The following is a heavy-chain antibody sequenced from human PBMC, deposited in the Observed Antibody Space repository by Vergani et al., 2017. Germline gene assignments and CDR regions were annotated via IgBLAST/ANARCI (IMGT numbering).Heavy chain of an antibody. CDR2: IIPIFGTA. V-gene: IGHV1-69*01. Sequence: VQLVQSGAEVKKPGASVKVSCKASGGTFSSYAISWVRQAPGQGLEWMGGIIPIFGTANYAQKFQGRVTITADESTSTAYMELSSLRSEDTAVYYCASKERRQTAAYYGMDVWGQGTTVTVSS. J-gene: IGHJ6*02. D-gene: IGHD1-1*01. CDR3: ASKERRQTAAYYGMDV. CDR1: GGTFSSYA.